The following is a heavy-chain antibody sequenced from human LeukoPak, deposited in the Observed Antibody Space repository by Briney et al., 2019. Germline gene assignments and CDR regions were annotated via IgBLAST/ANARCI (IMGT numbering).Heavy chain of an antibody. J-gene: IGHJ6*03. CDR3: ARGWNCYYYYMDV. D-gene: IGHD1-1*01. CDR1: GGSFSGYY. Sequence: SETLSLTCAVYGGSFSGYYWSWIRQPPGKGLEWIGEINHSGSTNYNPSLKSRVTISVDTSKNQFSLKLSSVTAADTAVYYCARGWNCYYYYMDVWGKGTTVTVSS. CDR2: INHSGST. V-gene: IGHV4-34*01.